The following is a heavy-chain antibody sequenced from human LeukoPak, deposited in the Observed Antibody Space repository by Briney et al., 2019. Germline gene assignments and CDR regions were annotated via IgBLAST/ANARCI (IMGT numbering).Heavy chain of an antibody. CDR3: ARDSNYYDSSGYSYLFDY. V-gene: IGHV4-34*01. D-gene: IGHD3-22*01. CDR2: INHSGST. CDR1: GGSFSGYY. J-gene: IGHJ4*02. Sequence: SETLSLTCAVYGGSFSGYYWSWIRQPPGKGLEWIGEINHSGSTNYNPSLKSRVTISVDTSKNQFSLKLSSVTAADTAVYYCARDSNYYDSSGYSYLFDYWGQGTLVTVSS.